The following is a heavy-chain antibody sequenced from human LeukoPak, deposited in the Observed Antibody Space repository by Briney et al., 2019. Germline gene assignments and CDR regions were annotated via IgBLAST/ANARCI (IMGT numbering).Heavy chain of an antibody. CDR1: GYTFTSYG. D-gene: IGHD1-26*01. V-gene: IGHV1-18*01. J-gene: IGHJ4*02. CDR2: ISAYNGNT. CDR3: ARVIVGATHFDY. Sequence: ASVKVSCKASGYTFTSYGISWVRQAPGQGPEWMGWISAYNGNTNYAQKLQGRVTMTTDTSTSTAYMELRSLRSDDTAVYYCARVIVGATHFDYWGQGTLVTVSS.